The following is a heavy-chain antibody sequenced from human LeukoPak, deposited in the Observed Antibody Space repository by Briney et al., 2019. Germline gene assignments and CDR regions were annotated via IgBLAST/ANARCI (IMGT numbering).Heavy chain of an antibody. V-gene: IGHV3-23*01. J-gene: IGHJ4*02. CDR1: GFTFSSYV. CDR2: ISGSGGRT. Sequence: LPGGSLRLSCAASGFTFSSYVMSWVRQAPGKGLEWVSAISGSGGRTYYADSVKGRFTLSRDNSKNTLFLQMNSLRVEDTAVYYCAKKRGYSGYELFDYWGQGTLVAVSS. D-gene: IGHD5-12*01. CDR3: AKKRGYSGYELFDY.